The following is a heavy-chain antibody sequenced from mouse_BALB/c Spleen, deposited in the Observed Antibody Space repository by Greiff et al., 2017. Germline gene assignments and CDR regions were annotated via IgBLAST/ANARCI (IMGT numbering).Heavy chain of an antibody. J-gene: IGHJ3*01. CDR1: GFAFSSYD. V-gene: IGHV5-12-1*01. CDR2: ISSGGGST. Sequence: EVMLVESGGGLVKPGGSLKLSCAASGFAFSSYDMSWVRQTPEKRLEWVAYISSGGGSTYYPDTVKGRFTITRDNAKNTLYLQMSSLKSEDTAMYYCARRGGYSWFAYWGQGTLVTVSA. CDR3: ARRGGYSWFAY. D-gene: IGHD1-2*01.